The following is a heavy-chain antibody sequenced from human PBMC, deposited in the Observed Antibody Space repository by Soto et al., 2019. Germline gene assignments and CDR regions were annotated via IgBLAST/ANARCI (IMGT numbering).Heavy chain of an antibody. CDR1: GFTFSSYA. Sequence: PGGSLRFSCAASGFTFSSYAMSWVRQAPGKGLEWVSAISGSGGSTYYADSVKGRFTISRDNSKNTLYLQMNSLRAEDTAVYYCARPGRQWLVMGFDYWGQGTLVTVSS. J-gene: IGHJ4*02. CDR2: ISGSGGST. D-gene: IGHD6-19*01. V-gene: IGHV3-23*01. CDR3: ARPGRQWLVMGFDY.